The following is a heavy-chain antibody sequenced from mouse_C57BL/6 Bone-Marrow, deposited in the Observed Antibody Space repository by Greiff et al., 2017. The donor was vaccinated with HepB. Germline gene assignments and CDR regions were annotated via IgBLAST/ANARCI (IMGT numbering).Heavy chain of an antibody. J-gene: IGHJ3*01. D-gene: IGHD1-1*01. V-gene: IGHV5-6*01. CDR3: ARRPYGSSWFAY. Sequence: EVQVVESGGDLVKPGGSLKLSCAASGFTFSSYGMSWVRQTPDKRLEWVATISSGGSYTYYPDSVKGRFTISRDNAKNTLYLQMSSLKSEDTAMYDGARRPYGSSWFAYWGQGTLVTVSA. CDR2: ISSGGSYT. CDR1: GFTFSSYG.